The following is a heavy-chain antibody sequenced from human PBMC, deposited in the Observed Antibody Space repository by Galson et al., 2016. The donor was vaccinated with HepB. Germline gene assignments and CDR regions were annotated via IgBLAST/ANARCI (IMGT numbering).Heavy chain of an antibody. V-gene: IGHV1-69*13. CDR1: DVTFITYA. Sequence: SVKVSCKASDVTFITYAINWVRQAPGQGLEWMGGIIPNSGTANYAPNFQGRVTITADESTTTAYMELSTLRSEDTALYSCARDPDIVLEPTSTGRVYSYYGLDAWGQGTTVTVSS. CDR2: IIPNSGTA. D-gene: IGHD2-2*01. J-gene: IGHJ6*02. CDR3: ARDPDIVLEPTSTGRVYSYYGLDA.